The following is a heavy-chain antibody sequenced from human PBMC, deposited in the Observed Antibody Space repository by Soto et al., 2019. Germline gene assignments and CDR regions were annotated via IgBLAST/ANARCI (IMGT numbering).Heavy chain of an antibody. Sequence: PGGSLRLSCAASGFTFSSYAMSWVRQAPGKGLEWVSAISGSGGSTYYADSVKGRFTISRDNSKNTLYLQMNSLRAEDTAVYYCAKNPAHLTYDILTGPRFPFDYWGQGTLVTVSS. D-gene: IGHD3-9*01. V-gene: IGHV3-23*01. CDR3: AKNPAHLTYDILTGPRFPFDY. CDR1: GFTFSSYA. J-gene: IGHJ4*02. CDR2: ISGSGGST.